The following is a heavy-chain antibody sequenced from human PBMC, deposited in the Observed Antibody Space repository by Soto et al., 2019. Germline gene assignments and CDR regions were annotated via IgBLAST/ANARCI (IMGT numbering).Heavy chain of an antibody. CDR2: IIPILGIA. Sequence: QVQLVQSGAEVKKPGSSVKVSCKASGGTFSSYTISWVRQAPGQGLEWMGRIIPILGIANYAQKFQGRVTITADKSTSTAYMELSSLRSEDTAVYYCARDYGVTGPILWFDYWGQGTLVTVSS. D-gene: IGHD1-7*01. J-gene: IGHJ4*02. CDR1: GGTFSSYT. V-gene: IGHV1-69*08. CDR3: ARDYGVTGPILWFDY.